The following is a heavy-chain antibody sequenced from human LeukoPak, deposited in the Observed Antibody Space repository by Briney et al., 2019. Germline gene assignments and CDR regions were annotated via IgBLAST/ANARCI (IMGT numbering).Heavy chain of an antibody. V-gene: IGHV4-31*11. Sequence: SQTLSLTCAVSGGSISSGGYYWSWIRQHPGKGLEWSGYIYYSGSTYYNPSLKSRVTISVDTSKNQFSLKLSSVTAADTAVYYCARGYSGYDIAGSFDYWGQGTLVTVSS. J-gene: IGHJ4*02. CDR3: ARGYSGYDIAGSFDY. CDR2: IYYSGST. CDR1: GGSISSGGYY. D-gene: IGHD5-12*01.